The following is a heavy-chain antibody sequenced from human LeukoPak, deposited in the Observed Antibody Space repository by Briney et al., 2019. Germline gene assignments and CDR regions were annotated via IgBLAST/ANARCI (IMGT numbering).Heavy chain of an antibody. Sequence: GGSLRLSCAASGFTFSSYALSWFGKAPGKGLEWVSAFSGSGGSTYYADSVKGRFTISRDNSKNTLYLQMNSLRAEDTAVYYCAKVLYGSSWLEGGGYYYYGMDVWGQGTTVTVSS. J-gene: IGHJ6*02. CDR2: FSGSGGST. D-gene: IGHD6-13*01. V-gene: IGHV3-23*01. CDR1: GFTFSSYA. CDR3: AKVLYGSSWLEGGGYYYYGMDV.